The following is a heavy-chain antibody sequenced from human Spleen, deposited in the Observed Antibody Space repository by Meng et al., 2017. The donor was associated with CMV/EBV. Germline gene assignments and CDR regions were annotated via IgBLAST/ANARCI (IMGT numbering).Heavy chain of an antibody. CDR3: ARERGDYDFWSGYST. CDR2: ISSSSRTI. D-gene: IGHD3-3*01. V-gene: IGHV3-21*01. Sequence: GGPLRLSFAAFGFTFTTYSMHWVRQAPGKGLEWVPSISSSSRTIYYADSVKGRFTISRDNAKNSLYLQMNSLRAEDTAMYYCARERGDYDFWSGYSTWGQGTLVTVSS. CDR1: GFTFTTYS. J-gene: IGHJ4*02.